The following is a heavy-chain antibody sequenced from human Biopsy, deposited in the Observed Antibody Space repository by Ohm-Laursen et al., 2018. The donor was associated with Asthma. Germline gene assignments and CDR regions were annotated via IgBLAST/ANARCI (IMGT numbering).Heavy chain of an antibody. CDR1: GFTVSTNG. D-gene: IGHD3-10*01. CDR2: IYSGGGT. J-gene: IGHJ5*01. CDR3: AREGTGIWVRGVPSVWFDS. V-gene: IGHV3-53*01. Sequence: SLRLSCAASGFTVSTNGMSWVRQPPGKGLEWVSVIYSGGGTYYADSVQGRVTISRDNSKNTLYLQMITLRAEDTAVYYCAREGTGIWVRGVPSVWFDSWGQGTPVTVSS.